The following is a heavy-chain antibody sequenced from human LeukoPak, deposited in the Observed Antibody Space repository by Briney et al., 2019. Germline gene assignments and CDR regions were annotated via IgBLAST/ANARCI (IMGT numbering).Heavy chain of an antibody. V-gene: IGHV3-23*01. J-gene: IGHJ5*02. CDR3: AKEDLPMVRGGIGFDP. CDR2: ISGSGGST. CDR1: GFTFTSYA. Sequence: PGGSLRLSCAASGFTFTSYAMSWVRQAPGKGLEWVSVISGSGGSTYYADSVKGRFTISRDNSKNTLYLQMNSLRAEDTAVYFCAKEDLPMVRGGIGFDPWGQGTLVTVSS. D-gene: IGHD3-10*01.